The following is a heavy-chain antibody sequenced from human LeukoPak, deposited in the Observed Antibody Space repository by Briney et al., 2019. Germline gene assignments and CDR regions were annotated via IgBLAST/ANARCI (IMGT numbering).Heavy chain of an antibody. CDR3: ASYVAAAGFFGY. J-gene: IGHJ4*02. CDR2: IYYSGST. CDR1: GGSISSSSYY. V-gene: IGHV4-39*01. Sequence: SETLSLTCTVSGGSISSSSYYWGWIRQPPGKGLEWIGSIYYSGSTYYNPSLKSRVTISVDTSKNQFSLKLSSVTAADTAVYYCASYVAAAGFFGYWGQGTLVTVS. D-gene: IGHD6-13*01.